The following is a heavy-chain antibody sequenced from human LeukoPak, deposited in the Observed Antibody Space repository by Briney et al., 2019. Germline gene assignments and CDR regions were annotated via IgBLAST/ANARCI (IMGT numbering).Heavy chain of an antibody. D-gene: IGHD3-10*01. CDR2: IKQDGGQR. J-gene: IGHJ4*02. Sequence: GGSLRLSCATSGFTFSAYWMTWVRQAPGKGLEWVATIKQDGGQRYYLDSVKGRFTISRDNAKGSLYLQLDSRRVEDTAVYYCGRESPESVSSVDFGYWGQGTLVTVSS. CDR1: GFTFSAYW. CDR3: GRESPESVSSVDFGY. V-gene: IGHV3-7*01.